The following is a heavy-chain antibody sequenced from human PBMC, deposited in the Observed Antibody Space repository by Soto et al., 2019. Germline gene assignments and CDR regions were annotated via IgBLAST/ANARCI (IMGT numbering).Heavy chain of an antibody. J-gene: IGHJ4*02. CDR3: AKRAYYDSSGYQYYFDY. CDR2: ISGSGGST. CDR1: GFTFSSYA. V-gene: IGHV3-23*01. D-gene: IGHD3-22*01. Sequence: GGSLRLSCAASGFTFSSYAMSWVRQAPWKGLEWVSAISGSGGSTYYADSVKGRFTISRDNSKNTLYLQMNSLRAEDTAVYYCAKRAYYDSSGYQYYFDYWGQGTLVTVSS.